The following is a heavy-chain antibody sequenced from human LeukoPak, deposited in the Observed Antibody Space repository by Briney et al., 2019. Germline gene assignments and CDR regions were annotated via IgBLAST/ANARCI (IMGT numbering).Heavy chain of an antibody. Sequence: GGSPRLSCAASGFTFSDYYMSWIRQAPGKGLEWVSYISSSGSTIYYADSVKGRFTISRDNAKNSLYLQMNSLRAEDTAVYYCARAPRTYDYFWGSYRPLHLDYWGQGTLVTVSS. CDR1: GFTFSDYY. V-gene: IGHV3-11*01. CDR3: ARAPRTYDYFWGSYRPLHLDY. D-gene: IGHD3-16*02. CDR2: ISSSGSTI. J-gene: IGHJ4*02.